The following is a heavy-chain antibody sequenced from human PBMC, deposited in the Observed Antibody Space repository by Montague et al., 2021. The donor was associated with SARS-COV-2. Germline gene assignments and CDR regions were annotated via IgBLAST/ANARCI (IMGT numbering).Heavy chain of an antibody. CDR3: ARGGTGRSTTFGVVFFPLLDS. CDR2: IGHTGSF. Sequence: SETLSLTCAVCGGSLSGHSWSWVRQAPEKGLEWIGDIGHTGSFKYNPSLKSRVTMSIDAAKNQFSLRMTSVTAADTSIYYCARGGTGRSTTFGVVFFPLLDSWGQGTLVTVSS. CDR1: GGSLSGHS. V-gene: IGHV4-34*01. J-gene: IGHJ4*02. D-gene: IGHD3-3*01.